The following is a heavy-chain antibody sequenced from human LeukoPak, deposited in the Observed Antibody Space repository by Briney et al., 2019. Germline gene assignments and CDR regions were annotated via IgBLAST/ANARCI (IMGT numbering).Heavy chain of an antibody. CDR3: ARDQGAVADSLDY. V-gene: IGHV1-2*02. CDR2: INPNSGGT. Sequence: ASVKVSCKASGYTFTGYYMHWVRQAPGQGLEWMGWINPNSGGTNYAQKFQGRVTMTRDTSISTAYMELRSLISDDTAVYYCARDQGAVADSLDYWGQGTLVTVSS. D-gene: IGHD6-19*01. CDR1: GYTFTGYY. J-gene: IGHJ4*02.